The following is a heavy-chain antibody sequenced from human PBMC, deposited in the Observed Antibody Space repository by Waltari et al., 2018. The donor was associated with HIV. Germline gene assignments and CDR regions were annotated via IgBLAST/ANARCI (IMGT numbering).Heavy chain of an antibody. V-gene: IGHV3-7*03. CDR2: IRLNGRET. CDR3: ARDSYGGDY. J-gene: IGHJ4*02. CDR1: GFNFATYW. D-gene: IGHD4-17*01. Sequence: EVQLVESGGGVVQPGGSLRLSCRASGFNFATYWMTWVRQAPGGGREWVANIRLNGRETHYLESVEGRFTISRDNADDSVFLYMSDLRVDDTAIYFCARDSYGGDYWGRGTQVTVSS.